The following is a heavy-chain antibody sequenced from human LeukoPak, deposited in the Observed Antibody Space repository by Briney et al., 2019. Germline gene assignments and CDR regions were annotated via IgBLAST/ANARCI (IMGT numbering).Heavy chain of an antibody. V-gene: IGHV4-59*01. CDR2: IYYSGST. J-gene: IGHJ5*02. Sequence: PSETLSLTCTVSGGSISSYYWSWIRQPPGKGLEWIGYIYYSGSTNYNPSLKSRVTISVDTSKNQFSLKLSSVTAADTAVYYCARAHPYYYDKGESNWFDPWGQGTLVTVSS. CDR1: GGSISSYY. D-gene: IGHD3-22*01. CDR3: ARAHPYYYDKGESNWFDP.